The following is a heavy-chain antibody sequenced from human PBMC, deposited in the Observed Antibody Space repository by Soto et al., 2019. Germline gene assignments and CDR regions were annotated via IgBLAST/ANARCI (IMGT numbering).Heavy chain of an antibody. V-gene: IGHV4-59*01. CDR3: TRGWGGPYYFDT. CDR1: GVSLSSFY. J-gene: IGHJ5*02. CDR2: IYHSGST. Sequence: QVQLQESGPGLVKPSETLSLTCTVSGVSLSSFYWVWIRQPPGKELEWIGQIYHSGSTIYNPSLESRVTILVDSSKKQVSLVLTSVTAADTAVYCCTRGWGGPYYFDTWGQGALVIVSS. D-gene: IGHD3-9*01.